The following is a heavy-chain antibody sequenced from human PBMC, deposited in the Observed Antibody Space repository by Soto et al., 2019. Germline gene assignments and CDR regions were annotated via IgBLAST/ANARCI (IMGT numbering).Heavy chain of an antibody. CDR1: WGSFSGYY. Sequence: SETLSLTCVGYWGSFSGYYKSWIRQPPGKWLEWIGEINHSGSTSYSPSLKSRVTISVDTSKNQFSLKLSSVTAADTAVYYCARVRVYDGSSRLHSSGGQGTRVTVS. CDR2: INHSGST. D-gene: IGHD3-10*01. V-gene: IGHV4-34*01. J-gene: IGHJ4*02. CDR3: ARVRVYDGSSRLHSS.